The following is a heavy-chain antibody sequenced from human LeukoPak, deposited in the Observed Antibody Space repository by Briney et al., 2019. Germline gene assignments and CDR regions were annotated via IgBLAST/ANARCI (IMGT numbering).Heavy chain of an antibody. V-gene: IGHV3-7*01. CDR2: IRPDANDG. J-gene: IGHJ4*02. CDR3: ARADWGSIDY. D-gene: IGHD7-27*01. CDR1: GFTFSHYW. Sequence: GESLRLSCTVSGFTFSHYWMTWVRQAPGKGLEWVGIIRPDANDGSYVDSVKGRFTISRDNAKNALYLQVHSLRAEDTAVYFCARADWGSIDYWGQGALVTVSS.